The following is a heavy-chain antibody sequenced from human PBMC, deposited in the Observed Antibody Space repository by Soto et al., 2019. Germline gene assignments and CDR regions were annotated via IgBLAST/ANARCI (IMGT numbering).Heavy chain of an antibody. CDR2: IYYSGST. V-gene: IGHV4-59*01. D-gene: IGHD2-2*02. CDR3: AREKEYCISSSCYTSGYFDY. Sequence: SETLSLTCTVSGDSISSYYWSWIRQPPGKGLEWIGYIYYSGSTNYNPSLKSRVTISVDTSKNQFSLELSSVTAADTAVYYCAREKEYCISSSCYTSGYFDYWGQGTLVTVSS. J-gene: IGHJ4*02. CDR1: GDSISSYY.